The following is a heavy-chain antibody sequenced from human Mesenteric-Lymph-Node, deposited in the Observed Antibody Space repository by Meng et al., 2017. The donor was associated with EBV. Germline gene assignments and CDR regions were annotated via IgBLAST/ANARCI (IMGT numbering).Heavy chain of an antibody. V-gene: IGHV1-8*01. CDR3: AKGLFRGVTRADY. CDR1: GYTFTSYD. D-gene: IGHD3-10*01. Sequence: QVQLVQSGAEVKKPGASVKVSCKASGYTFTSYDINWVRQATGQGLEWMGWMNPNSGDTGYAQKFQGRVTMTRDTSTSTAYMELSNLRSEDTAVYYCAKGLFRGVTRADYWGQGTLGTVAS. CDR2: MNPNSGDT. J-gene: IGHJ4*02.